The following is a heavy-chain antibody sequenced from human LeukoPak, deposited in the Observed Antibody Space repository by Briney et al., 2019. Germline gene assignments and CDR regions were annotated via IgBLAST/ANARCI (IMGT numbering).Heavy chain of an antibody. Sequence: SETLSLTCTVSGGSISSSSYYWGWIRQPPGKGLEWIGYIYYSGSTNYNPSLKSRVTISVDTSKNQFSLKLSSVTAADTAVYYCARSYSYYYYYMDVWGKGTTVTISS. J-gene: IGHJ6*03. CDR2: IYYSGST. CDR1: GGSISSSSYY. CDR3: ARSYSYYYYYMDV. V-gene: IGHV4-61*05. D-gene: IGHD3-10*01.